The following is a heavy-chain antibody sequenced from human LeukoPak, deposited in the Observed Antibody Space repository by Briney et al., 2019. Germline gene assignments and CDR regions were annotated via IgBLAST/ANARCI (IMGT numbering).Heavy chain of an antibody. CDR1: GFTFSTYS. CDR3: VRGRLD. CDR2: ISDSGNAI. V-gene: IGHV3-48*03. D-gene: IGHD2-21*01. J-gene: IGHJ4*02. Sequence: PGGSLRLSCAVSGFTFSTYSMTWVRQAPGKGLEWVSYISDSGNAIYYADSVKGRFTISRDNAKNSLYLQMNSLRAEDTAVYYCVRGRLDWGQGTLVTVSS.